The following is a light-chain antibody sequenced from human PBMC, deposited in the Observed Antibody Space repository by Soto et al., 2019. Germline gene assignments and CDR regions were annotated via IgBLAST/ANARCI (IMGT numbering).Light chain of an antibody. CDR2: DAS. V-gene: IGKV3-11*01. Sequence: LLTQSPATLSFSPVESATLSCRASQTVSSQLAWYQQKPGQAPRLLIYDASKRATGVPGRFSGSGSGTDFTLTISSLEPDDFGVYYCQQRSSWPTFGQGTKV. CDR3: QQRSSWPT. CDR1: QTVSSQ. J-gene: IGKJ1*01.